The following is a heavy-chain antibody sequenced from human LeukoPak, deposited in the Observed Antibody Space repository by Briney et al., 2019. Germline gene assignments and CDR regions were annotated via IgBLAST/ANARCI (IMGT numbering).Heavy chain of an antibody. CDR3: ARGPLIVGATLYYFDY. V-gene: IGHV3-74*01. D-gene: IGHD1-26*01. CDR2: INSDGSST. Sequence: GGSLRLSCAASGFTFSSYWMHWVRQAPGKGLVWVSRINSDGSSTSYADSVKGRFTISGDNAKNTLYLQMNSLRAEDTAVYYCARGPLIVGATLYYFDYWGQGTLVTVSS. J-gene: IGHJ4*02. CDR1: GFTFSSYW.